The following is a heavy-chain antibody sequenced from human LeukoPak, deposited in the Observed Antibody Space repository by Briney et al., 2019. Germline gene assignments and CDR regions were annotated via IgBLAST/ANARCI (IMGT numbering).Heavy chain of an antibody. J-gene: IGHJ4*02. CDR2: INTNTGNP. Sequence: ASVKVSCKASGYTFTNYAMNWVRQAPGQGLEWMGWINTNTGNPTYAQGFTGRFVFSLDSSVSTAYLQISSLKAEDTAVYYCARDFYGSGSYYMNYWGQGTQVTVSS. CDR1: GYTFTNYA. CDR3: ARDFYGSGSYYMNY. D-gene: IGHD3-10*01. V-gene: IGHV7-4-1*02.